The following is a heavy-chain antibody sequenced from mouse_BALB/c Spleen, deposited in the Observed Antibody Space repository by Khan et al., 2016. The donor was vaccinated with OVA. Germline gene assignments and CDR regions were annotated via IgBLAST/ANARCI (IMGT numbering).Heavy chain of an antibody. D-gene: IGHD2-14*01. CDR2: VNPNTDNI. Sequence: EVQLQQSGPDLVKPGASVKISCKASGYSFTLYYMSWVKQSHGKSLEWIGRVNPNTDNINYNQEFKGKAILTVDKSSNTAYMELRSLKSADSAVYFCARGYDCFASWGQGTLVTVSA. CDR3: ARGYDCFAS. J-gene: IGHJ3*01. CDR1: GYSFTLYY. V-gene: IGHV1-26*01.